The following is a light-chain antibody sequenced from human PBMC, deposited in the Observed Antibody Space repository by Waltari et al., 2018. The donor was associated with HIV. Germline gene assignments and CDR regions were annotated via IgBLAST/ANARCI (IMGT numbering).Light chain of an antibody. J-gene: IGLJ3*02. CDR3: SLYMGGGIWV. V-gene: IGLV8-61*01. CDR1: SSSGSANYR. CDR2: STN. Sequence: HTVVTQDPSFSVYPGGTVTLTSGLRSSSGSANYRPSRYQQTPGQAPRTLIYSTNTRSSGVPARFYGSILGNKAALTITGAQADDESVYYCSLYMGGGIWVFGGGTKLTVL.